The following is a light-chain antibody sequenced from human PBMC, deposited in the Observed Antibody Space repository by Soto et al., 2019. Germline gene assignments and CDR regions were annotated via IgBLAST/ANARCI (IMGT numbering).Light chain of an antibody. V-gene: IGLV2-11*01. CDR2: DVT. J-gene: IGLJ2*01. CDR3: CSYAGSYVLV. Sequence: QSALTQPRSVSGSPGQSVTISCTGTSSDVGGYNYVSWYQQHPGKAPKLIIYDVTKRPSGVPDRFSGSKSGNTASLTISGLQAEDESDYHCCSYAGSYVLVFGVWTKVTVL. CDR1: SSDVGGYNY.